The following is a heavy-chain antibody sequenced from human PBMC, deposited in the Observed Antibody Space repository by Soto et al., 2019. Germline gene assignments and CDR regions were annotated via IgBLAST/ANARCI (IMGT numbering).Heavy chain of an antibody. J-gene: IGHJ6*02. CDR3: ASIVATIVGDYYYYGMDV. CDR1: GGTFSSYA. Sequence: SVKVSCKASGGTFSSYAISWVRQAPGQGLEWMGGIIPIFGTANYAQKFQGRVTITADESTSTAYMELSSLRSEDTAVYYCASIVATIVGDYYYYGMDVWGQGTTVTVSS. CDR2: IIPIFGTA. V-gene: IGHV1-69*13. D-gene: IGHD5-12*01.